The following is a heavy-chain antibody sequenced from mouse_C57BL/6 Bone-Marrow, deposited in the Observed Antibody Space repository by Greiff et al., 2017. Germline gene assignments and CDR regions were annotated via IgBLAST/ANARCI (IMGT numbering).Heavy chain of an antibody. CDR2: IDPSDSYT. CDR1: GYTFTSYW. J-gene: IGHJ2*01. Sequence: VQLQQPGAELVMPGASVKLSCKASGYTFTSYWMHWVKQRPGQGLEWIGEIDPSDSYTNYNQKFKGKSTLTVDKSSSTAYMQLSSLTSEDSAVYYCAIYYGSSYEDDYWGQGTTLTVSS. V-gene: IGHV1-69*01. CDR3: AIYYGSSYEDDY. D-gene: IGHD1-1*01.